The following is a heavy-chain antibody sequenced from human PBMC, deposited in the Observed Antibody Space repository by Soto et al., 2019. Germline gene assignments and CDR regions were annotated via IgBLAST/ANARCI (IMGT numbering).Heavy chain of an antibody. CDR3: ARDGTMVRGVIIRGAFDI. CDR1: GGTFSSYA. J-gene: IGHJ3*02. V-gene: IGHV1-69*01. CDR2: IIPIFGTA. D-gene: IGHD3-10*01. Sequence: QVQLVQSGAEVKKPGSSVKVSCKASGGTFSSYAISWVRQAPGQGLEWMGGIIPIFGTANYAQKLQGRVTITADESTSTAYMELSSLRSEDTAVYYCARDGTMVRGVIIRGAFDIWGQGTMVTVSS.